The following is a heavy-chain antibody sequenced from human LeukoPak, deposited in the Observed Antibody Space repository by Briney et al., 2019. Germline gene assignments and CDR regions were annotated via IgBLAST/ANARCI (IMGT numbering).Heavy chain of an antibody. CDR3: ARGAATGSAVAFDI. V-gene: IGHV4-4*07. D-gene: IGHD6-13*01. CDR1: DGSISSYY. CDR2: IYISGNT. Sequence: PSETLSLTCTVADGSISSYYWSWIRQPAGKGLEWIGRIYISGNTNYNPSLKSRVTMSVDTSKNQSSLKLSSVTAADTAVYYCARGAATGSAVAFDIWGQGTMVTVSS. J-gene: IGHJ3*02.